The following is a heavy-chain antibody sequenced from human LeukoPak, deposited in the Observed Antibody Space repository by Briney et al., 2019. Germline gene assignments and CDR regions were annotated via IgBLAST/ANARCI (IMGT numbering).Heavy chain of an antibody. CDR2: ISYDGSNT. D-gene: IGHD6-19*01. CDR3: ARDPWYSSAGYIDY. V-gene: IGHV3-30-3*01. Sequence: GGSLRLSCGASGFTFSSYAMHWVRQAPGKGLEWVAVISYDGSNTYYADSVKGRFTISRDNSKNTLYVQMNSLRPEGTAVYYCARDPWYSSAGYIDYWGQGTLVTVSS. J-gene: IGHJ4*02. CDR1: GFTFSSYA.